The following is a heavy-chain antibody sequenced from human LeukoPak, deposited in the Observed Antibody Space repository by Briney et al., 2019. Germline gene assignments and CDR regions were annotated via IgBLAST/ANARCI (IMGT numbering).Heavy chain of an antibody. J-gene: IGHJ3*02. CDR3: AKPLPRVIRNDAFDI. CDR1: GFTFSSYA. Sequence: GASLRLTCAASGFTFSSYAMSWVRQAPGKGLEWVSAISGSGGSTYYADSVKGRFTISRDNSKNTLYLQMNSLRAEDTAVYYCAKPLPRVIRNDAFDIWGQGTMVTVSS. D-gene: IGHD3-16*02. CDR2: ISGSGGST. V-gene: IGHV3-23*01.